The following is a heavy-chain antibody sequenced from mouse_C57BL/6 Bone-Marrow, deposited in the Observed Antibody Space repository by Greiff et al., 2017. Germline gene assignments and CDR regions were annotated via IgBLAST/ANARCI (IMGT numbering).Heavy chain of an antibody. CDR3: ARNPRFTTRYAMDY. CDR2: IWSGGST. J-gene: IGHJ4*01. V-gene: IGHV2-2*01. Sequence: VKLVESGPGLVQPSQSLSITCTVSGFSLTSYGVHWVRQSPGKGLEWLGVIWSGGSTAYYAAFISRLSISKDNSKNQVFFKMNSLQADDTAVYYCARNPRFTTRYAMDYWGQGTSVTVSS. D-gene: IGHD2-12*01. CDR1: GFSLTSYG.